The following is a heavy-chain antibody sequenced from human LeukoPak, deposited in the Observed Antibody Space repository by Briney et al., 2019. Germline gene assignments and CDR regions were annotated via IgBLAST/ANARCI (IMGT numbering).Heavy chain of an antibody. CDR2: IYYSGST. Sequence: SETLSLTCTVSGGSISSYYWSWIRQPPGKGLEWIGYIYYSGSTNYNPSLKSRVTISVDTSKNQFSLKLSSVTAADTAVYYCARAHTPVYGGYSPWGQGTLVTVSS. J-gene: IGHJ5*02. V-gene: IGHV4-59*01. D-gene: IGHD4-17*01. CDR3: ARAHTPVYGGYSP. CDR1: GGSISSYY.